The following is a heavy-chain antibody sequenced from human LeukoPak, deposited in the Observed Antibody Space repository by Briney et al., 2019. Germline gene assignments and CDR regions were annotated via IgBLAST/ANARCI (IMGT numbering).Heavy chain of an antibody. CDR2: ISYDGSNK. CDR1: GFTFSNAW. J-gene: IGHJ4*02. D-gene: IGHD2-2*01. CDR3: ARDWRPGSTSCLDY. Sequence: GGFLRLSFAASGFTFSNAWMSWVRQAPGKGLEWVAVISYDGSNKYYADSVKGRFTISRDNSKNTLYLQMNSLRAEDTAVYYCARDWRPGSTSCLDYWGQGTLVTVSS. V-gene: IGHV3-30-3*01.